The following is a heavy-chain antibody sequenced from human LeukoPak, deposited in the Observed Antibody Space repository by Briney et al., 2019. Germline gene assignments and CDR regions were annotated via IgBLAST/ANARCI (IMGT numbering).Heavy chain of an antibody. D-gene: IGHD3-9*01. CDR2: ISYDGSNK. J-gene: IGHJ4*02. Sequence: GGSLRLSCAASGFTFSSYAMHWVRQAPGKGLEWVAVISYDGSNKYYADSVKGRFTISRDNSKNTLYLQMNSLRAEDTAVYYCARSDTLTGYYDYWGQGTLVTVSS. CDR3: ARSDTLTGYYDY. CDR1: GFTFSSYA. V-gene: IGHV3-30*04.